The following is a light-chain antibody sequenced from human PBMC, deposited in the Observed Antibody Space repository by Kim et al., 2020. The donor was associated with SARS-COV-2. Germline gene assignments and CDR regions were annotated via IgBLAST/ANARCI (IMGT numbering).Light chain of an antibody. J-gene: IGKJ4*01. Sequence: SPGERATLSCRASQSVGSNLAWYQQKPGQAPRLLIYGASTRATGIPARFSGSGSGTEFTLTISSLQSEDFAVYYCQQYNNLPPLTFGGGTKVDIK. CDR2: GAS. CDR3: QQYNNLPPLT. V-gene: IGKV3-15*01. CDR1: QSVGSN.